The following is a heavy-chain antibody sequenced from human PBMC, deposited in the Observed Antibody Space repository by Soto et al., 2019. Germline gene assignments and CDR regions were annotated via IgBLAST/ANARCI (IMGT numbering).Heavy chain of an antibody. V-gene: IGHV4-31*03. CDR3: ERDIYDILTGHRFDY. CDR2: IYYSGST. D-gene: IGHD3-9*01. J-gene: IGHJ4*02. CDR1: GGSISSGGYY. Sequence: TLALTCPVSGGSISSGGYYGSWIRQHPGKGLEWIGYIYYSGSTYYNPSLKSRVTISVDTSKNQFSLKLSSVTAADTAVYYCERDIYDILTGHRFDYWGQGTLVTVSS.